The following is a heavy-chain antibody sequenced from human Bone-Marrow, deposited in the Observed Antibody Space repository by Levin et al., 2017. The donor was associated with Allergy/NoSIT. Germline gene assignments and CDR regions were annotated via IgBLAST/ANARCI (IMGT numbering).Heavy chain of an antibody. Sequence: GGSLRLSCQGSATTFTSYWIGCVRQMPGRGLEWMGIVFPDESDTIYSPSFQGQVTISAAMSTSPAYLQWTTLKASDTATYYWARDVTYGAGGYDAFDLWGQGTMVTVSS. CDR3: ARDVTYGAGGYDAFDL. V-gene: IGHV5-51*01. J-gene: IGHJ3*01. CDR1: ATTFTSYW. CDR2: VFPDESDT. D-gene: IGHD4/OR15-4a*01.